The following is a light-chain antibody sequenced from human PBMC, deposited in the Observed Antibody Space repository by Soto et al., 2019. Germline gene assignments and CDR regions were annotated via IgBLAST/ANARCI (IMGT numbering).Light chain of an antibody. Sequence: QSALTQPRSVSGSPGQSVTISCTGTSSDVGGYNYVSWYQRHPGKAPKLMIYDVSKRPSGVPDRFSGSKSGNTASLTISGLQAEDEADYYCCSYAGSYTSYVFGTGTKVTVL. J-gene: IGLJ1*01. CDR3: CSYAGSYTSYV. V-gene: IGLV2-11*01. CDR2: DVS. CDR1: SSDVGGYNY.